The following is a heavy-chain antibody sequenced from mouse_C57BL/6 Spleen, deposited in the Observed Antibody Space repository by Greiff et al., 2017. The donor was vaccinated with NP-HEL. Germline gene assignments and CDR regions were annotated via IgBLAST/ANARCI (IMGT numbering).Heavy chain of an antibody. CDR3: ARRTAQATDY. Sequence: VQLQQSGAELVKPGASVKISCKASGYAFSSYWMNWVQQRPGKGLEWIGQIYPGDGATNYNGKFKGKATLTADKSSSTAYMQRSSLTSEDSSVYFCARRTAQATDYWGQGTTLTVAS. CDR1: GYAFSSYW. D-gene: IGHD3-2*02. CDR2: IYPGDGAT. J-gene: IGHJ2*01. V-gene: IGHV1-80*01.